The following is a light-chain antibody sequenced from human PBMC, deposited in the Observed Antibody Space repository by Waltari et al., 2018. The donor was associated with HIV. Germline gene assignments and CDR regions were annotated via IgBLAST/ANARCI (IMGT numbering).Light chain of an antibody. Sequence: QSALTPPASVSGSPGHSITISCTGPSSDVGRYNLVSWYQQHPGKAPKLMIYAVSKRPSGVSNRFSGSKSGNTASLTISGLQAEDEAYYYCCSYAGSSTLVFGGGTKLTVL. CDR1: SSDVGRYNL. V-gene: IGLV2-23*02. J-gene: IGLJ2*01. CDR3: CSYAGSSTLV. CDR2: AVS.